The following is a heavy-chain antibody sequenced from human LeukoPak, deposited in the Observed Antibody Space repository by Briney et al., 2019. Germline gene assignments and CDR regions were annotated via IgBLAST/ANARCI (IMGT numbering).Heavy chain of an antibody. D-gene: IGHD1-26*01. J-gene: IGHJ4*02. CDR2: IYYSGST. CDR3: ARRVWSVGATTKGLFDY. CDR1: GGSISSSSYY. V-gene: IGHV4-39*01. Sequence: SETLSLTCTVSGGSISSSSYYWGWLRQPPGKGLEWIGRIYYSGSTYYNPSLKRRITISVDTTKNQFSLKLSSVTAADTAVYYCARRVWSVGATTKGLFDYWGQGTLVTVSS.